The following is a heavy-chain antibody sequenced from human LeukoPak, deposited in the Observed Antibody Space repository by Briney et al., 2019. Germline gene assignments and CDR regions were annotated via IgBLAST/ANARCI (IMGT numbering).Heavy chain of an antibody. V-gene: IGHV4-59*01. CDR3: ARFYDSSGYYFNGGFYY. J-gene: IGHJ4*02. Sequence: SETLSLTCTVSGGSISSYYWSWIRQPPGKGLEWIGYIYYSVSTNYNPSLKSRVTISVDTSKNQFSLKLSSVTAADTAVYYCARFYDSSGYYFNGGFYYWGQGTLVTVSS. CDR2: IYYSVST. CDR1: GGSISSYY. D-gene: IGHD3-22*01.